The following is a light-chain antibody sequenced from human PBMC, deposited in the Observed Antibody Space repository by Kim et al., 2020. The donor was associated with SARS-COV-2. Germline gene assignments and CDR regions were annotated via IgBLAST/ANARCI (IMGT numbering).Light chain of an antibody. CDR3: QRYGSSAT. CDR1: QSVTSTF. CDR2: GAS. J-gene: IGKJ1*01. V-gene: IGKV3-20*01. Sequence: LSPGERAPLSCRASQSVTSTFLAWYQQKVGQAPRLLIRGASSRATGIPDRFSGSGSGTDFTLTISRREPEDFGVYYCQRYGSSATFGQGTKVDIK.